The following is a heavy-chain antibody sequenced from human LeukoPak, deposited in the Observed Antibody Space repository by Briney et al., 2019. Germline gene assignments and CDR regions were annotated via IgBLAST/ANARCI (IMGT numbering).Heavy chain of an antibody. CDR2: IYYSGST. Sequence: PSGTLSLTCTVSGGSISSSSYYWGWIRQPPGKGLEWIGNIYYSGSTYYNPSLKSRVTISVDTSKNHFSLKLSSVTAADTAVFYCARYDAYNSGWYDYWGQGTLVTVSS. CDR1: GGSISSSSYY. D-gene: IGHD6-19*01. V-gene: IGHV4-39*02. CDR3: ARYDAYNSGWYDY. J-gene: IGHJ4*02.